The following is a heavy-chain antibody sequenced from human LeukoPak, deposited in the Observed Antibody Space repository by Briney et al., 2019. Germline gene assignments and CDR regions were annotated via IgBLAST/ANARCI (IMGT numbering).Heavy chain of an antibody. V-gene: IGHV4-31*03. Sequence: SETLSLTCTVSGGSISNGGYYWSWIRQHPGKGLEWIGYIYYSGSTYYNPSLKSRVTISVDTSRNQFSLKLSSVTAADTAVYYCARGLGGVATPNEVDYWGQGTLVTVSS. CDR3: ARGLGGVATPNEVDY. CDR1: GGSISNGGYY. D-gene: IGHD5-12*01. CDR2: IYYSGST. J-gene: IGHJ4*02.